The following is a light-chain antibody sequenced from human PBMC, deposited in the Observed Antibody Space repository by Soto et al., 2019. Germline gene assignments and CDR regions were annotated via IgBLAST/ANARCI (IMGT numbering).Light chain of an antibody. CDR2: DAS. J-gene: IGKJ1*01. CDR3: QQYNNWPRT. Sequence: REMTQSPATLSVSPGERATLSCRASQSVSRNLAWYQQKPGQAPRLLIYDASTRATGIPARFSGSGSGTEFTLTISSPQSEDFAVYYCQQYNNWPRTFGQGTKVEIK. CDR1: QSVSRN. V-gene: IGKV3-15*01.